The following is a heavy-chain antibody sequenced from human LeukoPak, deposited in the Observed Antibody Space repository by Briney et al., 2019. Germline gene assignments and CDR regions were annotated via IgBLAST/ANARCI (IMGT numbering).Heavy chain of an antibody. V-gene: IGHV4-34*01. CDR3: ASGAVAYTPFEY. CDR1: GGSFSGYH. Sequence: PSETLSLTCGVHGGSFSGYHWSWIRLRPGKGLEWIGDINHSGSTHYNPSLKSRVTISVDTSNNQFSLKLHSVTAADTAVYYCASGAVAYTPFEYWGQGTLVTVSS. CDR2: INHSGST. D-gene: IGHD6-19*01. J-gene: IGHJ4*02.